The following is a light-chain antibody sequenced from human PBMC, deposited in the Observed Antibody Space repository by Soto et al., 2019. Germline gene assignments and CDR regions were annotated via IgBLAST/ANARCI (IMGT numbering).Light chain of an antibody. CDR2: EVS. Sequence: QSVLTQPASVSGSPGQSITISCSGTSSDFGYNSVSWYQQHPGKAPRLLIYEVSNRPSGVSNRFSGSKSGNTASLTISGLQNEDEADYYCSSYTSNSAPLYVFGTGTQLTVL. CDR3: SSYTSNSAPLYV. V-gene: IGLV2-14*01. J-gene: IGLJ1*01. CDR1: SSDFGYNS.